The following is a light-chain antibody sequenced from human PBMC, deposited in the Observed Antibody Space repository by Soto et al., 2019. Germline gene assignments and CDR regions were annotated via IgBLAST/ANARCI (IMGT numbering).Light chain of an antibody. J-gene: IGKJ1*01. CDR1: QSVSSSY. V-gene: IGKV3-20*01. CDR3: RQYSSSRA. Sequence: EIVLTQSPGTLSLSPGERAILSCRASQSVSSSYLAWYQQKPGQAPRLLIYGVTSRATGIPDRFSGSGSGTDFTLTISRLEPEDFAVYYCRQYSSSRAFGQGTKVDIK. CDR2: GVT.